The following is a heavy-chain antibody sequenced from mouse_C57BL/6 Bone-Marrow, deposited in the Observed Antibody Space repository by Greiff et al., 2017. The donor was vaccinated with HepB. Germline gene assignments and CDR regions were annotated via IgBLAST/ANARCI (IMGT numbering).Heavy chain of an antibody. CDR3: TTPVYYGPYYLDH. D-gene: IGHD2-1*01. Sequence: VQLQQSGAELVRPGASVKLSCTASGFNIKDDYMHWVKQRPEQGLEWIGWIDPENGDTEYASKFQGKATITADTSSNPAYLQLSSLTSEDTAVYYCTTPVYYGPYYLDHWGQGTTLTVSS. V-gene: IGHV14-4*01. CDR2: IDPENGDT. J-gene: IGHJ2*01. CDR1: GFNIKDDY.